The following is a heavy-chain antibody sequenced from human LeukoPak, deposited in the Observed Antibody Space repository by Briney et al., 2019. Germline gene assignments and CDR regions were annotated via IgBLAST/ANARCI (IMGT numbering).Heavy chain of an antibody. V-gene: IGHV1-2*02. D-gene: IGHD2-2*02. CDR1: GYTFTGYY. J-gene: IGHJ4*02. CDR3: AREMYCSSTSCYTMGDY. CDR2: TNPNSGGT. Sequence: ASVKVSCKASGYTFTGYYMHWVRQVPGQGLEWMGWTNPNSGGTNYAQKFQGRVTMTRDTSISTAYMELSRLRSDDTAVYYCAREMYCSSTSCYTMGDYWGQGTLVTVSS.